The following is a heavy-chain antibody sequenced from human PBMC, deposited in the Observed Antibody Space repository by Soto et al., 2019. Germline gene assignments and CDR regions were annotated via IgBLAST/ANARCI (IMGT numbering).Heavy chain of an antibody. J-gene: IGHJ6*02. D-gene: IGHD6-13*01. CDR2: IYYSGST. V-gene: IGHV4-59*01. CDR3: ASDSSWTNSNTYYYYYGMDI. CDR1: GGSISSYY. Sequence: QVQLQESGPGLVKPSETLSLTCTVSGGSISSYYWSWLRQPPGKGLEWIGYIYYSGSTNYNPSLGGRVTISVDTSKNQFSLKLSSVTAADTAVYYCASDSSWTNSNTYYYYYGMDIWGQGTTVTVSS.